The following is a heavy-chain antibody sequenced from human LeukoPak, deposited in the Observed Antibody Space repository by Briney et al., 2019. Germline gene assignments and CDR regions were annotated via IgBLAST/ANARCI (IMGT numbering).Heavy chain of an antibody. V-gene: IGHV1-2*02. CDR3: ARDGRLRNGYDNFYI. CDR1: GYTFSGFY. Sequence: ASVKVSCKPSGYTFSGFYINWVRQAPGQGLEWMGWINPKNGDTHYAQDFLGRVTMTRDTSISPAYMELSRLTSDDTAVYYCARDGRLRNGYDNFYIWGQGTLVTVSS. D-gene: IGHD5-18*01. J-gene: IGHJ4*02. CDR2: INPKNGDT.